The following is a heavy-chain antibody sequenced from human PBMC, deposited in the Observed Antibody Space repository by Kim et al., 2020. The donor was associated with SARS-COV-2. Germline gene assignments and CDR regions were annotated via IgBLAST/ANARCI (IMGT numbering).Heavy chain of an antibody. CDR1: GGTFSSYA. V-gene: IGHV1-69*13. J-gene: IGHJ1*01. CDR2: IIPIFGTA. Sequence: SVKVSCKASGGTFSSYAISWVRQAPGQGLEWMGGIIPIFGTANYAQKFQGRVTITADESTSTAYMELSSLRSEDTAVYYCARGYGYYYDSSGYYSEYFQHWGQGTLVTVSS. D-gene: IGHD3-22*01. CDR3: ARGYGYYYDSSGYYSEYFQH.